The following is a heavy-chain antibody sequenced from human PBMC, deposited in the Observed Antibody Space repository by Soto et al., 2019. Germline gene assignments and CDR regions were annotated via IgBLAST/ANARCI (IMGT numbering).Heavy chain of an antibody. V-gene: IGHV1-69*01. D-gene: IGHD3-22*01. J-gene: IGHJ3*02. CDR1: GGTFSSYA. CDR2: IIPIFGPA. CDR3: AVADVYDYDRSEYALDI. Sequence: QVQLVQSGAEVKKPGSSVKVSCKASGGTFSSYALSWVRQAPGQGLEWMGGIIPIFGPAKYAQKFQGRVTITADESTSTAYMELSSLKSEDTDVYYCAVADVYDYDRSEYALDIWGQGTMVTVSS.